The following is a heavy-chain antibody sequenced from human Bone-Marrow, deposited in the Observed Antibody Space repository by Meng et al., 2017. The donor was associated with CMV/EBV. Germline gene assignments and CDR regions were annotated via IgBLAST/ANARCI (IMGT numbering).Heavy chain of an antibody. CDR3: AKDLYYYGSGSYYN. CDR1: GFTFRTYA. Sequence: GESLKISCAASGFTFRTYAMSWVRQAPGKGLEWVSAITASGGSTYHADSVKDRFTISRDNSKNTLYLQMNSLRAEDTAVYYCAKDLYYYGSGSYYNWGQGKLVTVAS. V-gene: IGHV3-23*01. D-gene: IGHD3-10*01. CDR2: ITASGGST. J-gene: IGHJ4*02.